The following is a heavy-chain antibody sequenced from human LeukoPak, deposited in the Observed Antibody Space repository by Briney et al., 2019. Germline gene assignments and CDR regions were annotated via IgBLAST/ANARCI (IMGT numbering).Heavy chain of an antibody. D-gene: IGHD5-18*01. CDR1: GFTFSSYS. J-gene: IGHJ4*02. V-gene: IGHV3-21*01. Sequence: GGSLRLSCAASGFTFSSYSMNWVRQAPGKGLEWVSSISSSSSYIYYADSVKGRFTISRDNAKNSLYLQMNSLRAEDTAVYYCARAISTSGYSYNFLYWGQGTLVAVSS. CDR2: ISSSSSYI. CDR3: ARAISTSGYSYNFLY.